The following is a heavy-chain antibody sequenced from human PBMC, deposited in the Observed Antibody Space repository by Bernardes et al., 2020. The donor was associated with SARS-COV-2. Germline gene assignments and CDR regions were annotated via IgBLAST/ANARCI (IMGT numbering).Heavy chain of an antibody. Sequence: GGSLRLSCAASGFTFSSYWMHWVRQAPGKGLEWVSVIYSGGSTYYADSVKGRFTISRDNSKNTLYLQMNSLRTEDTAVYYCARTAPTIAAAGYYYYYYGMDVWGQGTTVTVSS. CDR3: ARTAPTIAAAGYYYYYYGMDV. J-gene: IGHJ6*02. CDR1: GFTFSSYW. V-gene: IGHV3-66*02. D-gene: IGHD6-13*01. CDR2: IYSGGST.